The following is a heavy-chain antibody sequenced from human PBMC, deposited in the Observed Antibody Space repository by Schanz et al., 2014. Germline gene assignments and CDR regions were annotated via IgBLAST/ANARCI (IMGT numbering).Heavy chain of an antibody. CDR3: ARDLSSLIQGDV. J-gene: IGHJ6*04. CDR2: IYSGVST. CDR1: GFIVSSTY. V-gene: IGHV3-66*01. Sequence: EVQLVESGGDLVQPGGSQRLSCAASGFIVSSTYMTWVRQAPGKGLEWVSIIYSGVSTYYADSVKGRFTISRDNSKNTLYLQVNSLRAEDTAVYFCARDLSSLIQGDVWGKGTTVTVSS. D-gene: IGHD2-2*01.